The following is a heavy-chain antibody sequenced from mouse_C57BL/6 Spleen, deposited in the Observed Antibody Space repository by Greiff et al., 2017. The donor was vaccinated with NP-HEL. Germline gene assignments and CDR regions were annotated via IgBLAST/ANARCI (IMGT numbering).Heavy chain of an antibody. Sequence: EVKLVESGGDLVKPGGSLKLSCAASGFTFSSYGMSWVRQTPDKRLEWVATISSGGSYTYYPDSVKGRFTISRDNAKNTLYLQMSSLKSEDTAMYYCARQGTTAFDYWGQGTTLTVSS. CDR1: GFTFSSYG. CDR2: ISSGGSYT. V-gene: IGHV5-6*02. J-gene: IGHJ2*01. D-gene: IGHD1-2*01. CDR3: ARQGTTAFDY.